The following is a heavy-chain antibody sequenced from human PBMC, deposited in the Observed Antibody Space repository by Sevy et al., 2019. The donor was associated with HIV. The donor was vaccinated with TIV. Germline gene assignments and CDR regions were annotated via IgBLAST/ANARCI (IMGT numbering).Heavy chain of an antibody. Sequence: ASVKVSCKASGGTFNAYSINWVRQAPGQGLEWMGGIIPKFGTGNYAQKYEGRVTITADESTSIAYMQLSRLTSEDTAVFYCVRGWQITVALRYCSGSSCQSDGMDVWGQGTAVTVSS. CDR3: VRGWQITVALRYCSGSSCQSDGMDV. V-gene: IGHV1-69*13. CDR2: IIPKFGTG. J-gene: IGHJ6*02. D-gene: IGHD2-2*01. CDR1: GGTFNAYS.